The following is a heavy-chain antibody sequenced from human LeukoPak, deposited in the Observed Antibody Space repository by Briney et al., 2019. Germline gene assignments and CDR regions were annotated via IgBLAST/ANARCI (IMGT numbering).Heavy chain of an antibody. CDR3: ARECGGGCSYFGVRAFDT. D-gene: IGHD2-15*01. CDR1: GGSISSGGYY. V-gene: IGHV4-31*01. J-gene: IGHJ3*02. CDR2: IYYSGST. Sequence: SQTLSLTCTVSGGSISSGGYYWSWIRQHPGKGLELIGYIYYSGSTYYNPSLKSQVTISVDTSKNQFSLKLSSVTAADTAVYYCARECGGGCSYFGVRAFDTWGQGTMVTVSS.